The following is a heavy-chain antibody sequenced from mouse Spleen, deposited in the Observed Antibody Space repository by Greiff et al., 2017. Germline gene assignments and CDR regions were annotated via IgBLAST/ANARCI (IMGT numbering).Heavy chain of an antibody. D-gene: IGHD1-3*01. Sequence: QVQLQQPGAELVKPGASVKLSCKASGYTFTSYWMHWVKQRPGQGLEWIGMIHPNSGSTNYNEKFKSKATLTVDKSSSTAYMQLSSLTSEDSAVYYCARSGEWEGPFDYWGQGTTLTVSS. V-gene: IGHV1-64*01. CDR2: IHPNSGST. CDR3: ARSGEWEGPFDY. J-gene: IGHJ2*01. CDR1: GYTFTSYW.